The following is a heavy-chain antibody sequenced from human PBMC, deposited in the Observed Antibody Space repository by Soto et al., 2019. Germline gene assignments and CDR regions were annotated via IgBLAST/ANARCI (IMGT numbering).Heavy chain of an antibody. D-gene: IGHD4-17*01. Sequence: GSLRLCCAASGFTFSSYAMHWVRQAPGKGLEWVAVISYDGSNKYYADSVKGRFTISRDNSKNTLYLQMNSLRAEDTAVYYCARDRATVTDAFDIWGQGTMVTVSS. V-gene: IGHV3-30-3*01. J-gene: IGHJ3*02. CDR2: ISYDGSNK. CDR3: ARDRATVTDAFDI. CDR1: GFTFSSYA.